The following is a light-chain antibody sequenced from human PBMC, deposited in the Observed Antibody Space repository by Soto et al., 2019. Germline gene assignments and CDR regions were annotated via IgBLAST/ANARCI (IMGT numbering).Light chain of an antibody. Sequence: QSVLTQPPSVSEAPGQRVTISCTGSSSNIGAGFDVHWYQQLPGTAPKLLIYGNSNRPSGVPDRFSGSKSGTSASLAITGLQAEDEGDYYCQSYDNSLSIWVFGGGTKLTVL. CDR3: QSYDNSLSIWV. J-gene: IGLJ3*02. V-gene: IGLV1-40*01. CDR1: SSNIGAGFD. CDR2: GNS.